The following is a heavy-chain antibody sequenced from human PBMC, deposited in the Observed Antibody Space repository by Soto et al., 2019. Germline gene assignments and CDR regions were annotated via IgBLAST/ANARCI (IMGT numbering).Heavy chain of an antibody. CDR3: ARDNMDYYGSGTPSDY. CDR1: GFTFSSYS. D-gene: IGHD3-10*01. V-gene: IGHV3-21*01. Sequence: GGSLRLSCAASGFTFSSYSMNWVRQAPGKGLEWVSSISSSSSYIYYADSVKGRFTISRGNAKNSLYLQMNSLRAEDTAVYYCARDNMDYYGSGTPSDYWGQGTLVTVSS. CDR2: ISSSSSYI. J-gene: IGHJ4*02.